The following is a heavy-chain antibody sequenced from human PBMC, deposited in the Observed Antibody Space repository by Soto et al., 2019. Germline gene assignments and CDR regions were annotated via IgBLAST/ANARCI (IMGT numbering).Heavy chain of an antibody. V-gene: IGHV1-69*01. CDR1: GGTFSSYA. CDR3: ARDSAVVDTAMVWYFDL. D-gene: IGHD5-18*01. Sequence: QVQLVQSGAEVKKPGSSVKVSCKASGGTFSSYAISWVRQAPGQGREWMGGIIPIFGTANYAQKFQGRVTITADESTSTAYMELSSLRSEDTAVYYCARDSAVVDTAMVWYFDLWGRGTLVTVSS. J-gene: IGHJ2*01. CDR2: IIPIFGTA.